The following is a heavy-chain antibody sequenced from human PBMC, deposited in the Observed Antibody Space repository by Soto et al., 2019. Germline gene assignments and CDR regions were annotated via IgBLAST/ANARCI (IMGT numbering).Heavy chain of an antibody. J-gene: IGHJ5*02. Sequence: GGSLRLSCAVSGVTFSNFAMNWVRQAPGKGLEWVSGISHSGTSTYYADSVKGRFTISRDNSKNTLYLQMNSLRAEDTAVYYCAKGSWVHHGSEGGNWLEPWGQGTLVTVSS. V-gene: IGHV3-23*01. D-gene: IGHD3-10*01. CDR2: ISHSGTST. CDR3: AKGSWVHHGSEGGNWLEP. CDR1: GVTFSNFA.